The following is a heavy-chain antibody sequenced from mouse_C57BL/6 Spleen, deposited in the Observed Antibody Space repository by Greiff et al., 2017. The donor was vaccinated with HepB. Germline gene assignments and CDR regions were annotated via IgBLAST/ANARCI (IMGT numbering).Heavy chain of an antibody. CDR3: ARWGGSSYAMDY. CDR1: GYTFTNYW. CDR2: IYPGGGYT. D-gene: IGHD1-1*01. J-gene: IGHJ4*01. V-gene: IGHV1-63*01. Sequence: VKLQESGAELVRPGTSVKMSCKASGYTFTNYWIGWAKQRPGHGLEWIGDIYPGGGYTNYNEKFKGKATLTADKSSSTAYMQFSSLTSEDSAIYYCARWGGSSYAMDYWGQGTSVTVSS.